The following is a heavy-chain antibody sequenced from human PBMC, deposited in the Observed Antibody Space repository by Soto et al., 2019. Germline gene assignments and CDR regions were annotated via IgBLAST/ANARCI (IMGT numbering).Heavy chain of an antibody. CDR2: IIPIFGTA. CDR1: GGTFSSYA. V-gene: IGHV1-69*13. J-gene: IGHJ4*02. D-gene: IGHD3-22*01. Sequence: ASVKVSCKASGGTFSSYAISWVRQAPGQGLEWMGGIIPIFGTANYAQKFQGRVTITADESTSTAYMELSSLRSEDTAVYYCARGQRYYYDSSGEFDYWGQGTLVTVSS. CDR3: ARGQRYYYDSSGEFDY.